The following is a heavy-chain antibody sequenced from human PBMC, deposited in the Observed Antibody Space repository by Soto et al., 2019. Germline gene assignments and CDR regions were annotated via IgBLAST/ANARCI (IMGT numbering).Heavy chain of an antibody. V-gene: IGHV4-59*01. D-gene: IGHD3-22*01. CDR3: ARAPDLYYYDSSGYYDY. CDR1: GGSISSYY. CDR2: IYYSGST. Sequence: PSETLSLTCTVSGGSISSYYWSWIRQPPGKGLEWIGYIYYSGSTNYNPSLKSRVTISVDTSKNQFSLKLSSVTAADTAVYYCARAPDLYYYDSSGYYDYWGQGTLVTVS. J-gene: IGHJ4*02.